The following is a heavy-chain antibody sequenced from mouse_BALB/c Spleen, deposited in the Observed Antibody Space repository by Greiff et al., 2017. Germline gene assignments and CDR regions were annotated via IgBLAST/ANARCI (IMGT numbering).Heavy chain of an antibody. CDR2: ISNGGGST. J-gene: IGHJ4*01. Sequence: EVKVVESGGGLVQPGGSLKLSCAASGFTFSSYTMSWVRQTPEKRLEWVAYISNGGGSTYYPDTVKGRFTISRDNAKNTLYLQMSSLKSEDTAMYYCARLYSGAMDYWGQGTSVTVSS. D-gene: IGHD3-1*01. V-gene: IGHV5-12-2*01. CDR3: ARLYSGAMDY. CDR1: GFTFSSYT.